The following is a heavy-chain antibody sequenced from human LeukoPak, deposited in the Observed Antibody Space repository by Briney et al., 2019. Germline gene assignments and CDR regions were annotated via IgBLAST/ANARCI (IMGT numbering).Heavy chain of an antibody. V-gene: IGHV4-39*01. Sequence: SETLSLTCTVSGGSISSTNYYWGWIRQPPGKGLEWIGSIYHSASSYYNPSLKSRVIISVETSKNQFSLKLSSVTAADTAVYYCVRSNRAPITMVRGAFNCFDPWGQGTLVTVSS. D-gene: IGHD3-10*01. J-gene: IGHJ5*02. CDR1: GGSISSTNYY. CDR2: IYHSASS. CDR3: VRSNRAPITMVRGAFNCFDP.